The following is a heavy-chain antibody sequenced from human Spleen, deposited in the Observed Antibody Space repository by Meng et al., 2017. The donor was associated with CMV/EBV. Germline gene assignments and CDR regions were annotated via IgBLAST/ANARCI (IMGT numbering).Heavy chain of an antibody. Sequence: ASVKVSCKASGYTFTGYYIHWVRQAPGRGLEWIGRINPNTGGTNYAQKFQGRVTMTRDTSITTAYMELSRLRSDDTAVYYCARGGGGSSSPYYYYGMDVWGQGTTVTVSS. CDR1: GYTFTGYY. CDR3: ARGGGGSSSPYYYYGMDV. V-gene: IGHV1-2*06. J-gene: IGHJ6*02. CDR2: INPNTGGT. D-gene: IGHD6-6*01.